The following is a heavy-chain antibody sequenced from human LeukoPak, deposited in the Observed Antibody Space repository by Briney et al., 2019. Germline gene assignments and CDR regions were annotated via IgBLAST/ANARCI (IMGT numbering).Heavy chain of an antibody. CDR3: AREEGSSSLPFDY. V-gene: IGHV4-38-2*02. J-gene: IGHJ4*02. D-gene: IGHD6-6*01. CDR2: IYHSGST. CDR1: GYSLSSGYY. Sequence: SETLSLTCTVSGYSLSSGYYWGWIRQPPGKGLEWIGIIYHSGSTYYNPSLKSRVTISVDTSKNQFSLKLSSVTAADTAVYYCAREEGSSSLPFDYWGQGTLVTVSS.